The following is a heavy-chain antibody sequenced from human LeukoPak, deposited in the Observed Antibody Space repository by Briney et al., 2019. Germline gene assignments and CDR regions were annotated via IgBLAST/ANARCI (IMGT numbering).Heavy chain of an antibody. V-gene: IGHV5-51*01. CDR1: GYTLTSYW. D-gene: IGHD2-8*01. J-gene: IGHJ5*02. CDR3: TRHQMLSWFDP. Sequence: GESLKISCKGSGYTLTSYWIGWVRQMPGKGLEWMGIIYPDDSDTRYSPSFRGQVTMSVDTSINTAYLQWSSLKASDTAMYFCTRHQMLSWFDPWGQGTLVTVSS. CDR2: IYPDDSDT.